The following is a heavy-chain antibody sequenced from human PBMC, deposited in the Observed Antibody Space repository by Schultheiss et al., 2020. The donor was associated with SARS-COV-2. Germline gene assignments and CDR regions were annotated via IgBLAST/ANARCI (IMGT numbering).Heavy chain of an antibody. CDR3: ARDGRVGATGAPDAFDI. Sequence: SVKVSCKASGGTFSSYAISWVRQAPGQGLEWMGGIIPIFGTANYAQKFQGRVTMTRDTSTSTVYMELSSLRSEDTAVYYCARDGRVGATGAPDAFDIWGQGTMVTVSS. J-gene: IGHJ3*02. CDR2: IIPIFGTA. V-gene: IGHV1-69*05. D-gene: IGHD1-26*01. CDR1: GGTFSSYA.